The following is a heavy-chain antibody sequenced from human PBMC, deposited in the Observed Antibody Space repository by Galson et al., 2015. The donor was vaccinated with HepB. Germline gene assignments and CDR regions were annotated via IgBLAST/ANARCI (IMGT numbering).Heavy chain of an antibody. D-gene: IGHD6-6*01. CDR2: ITYGSAYI. CDR1: GFTFSDYY. J-gene: IGHJ4*02. CDR3: VRGVGDYSRSAHPRQFDS. V-gene: IGHV3-11*06. Sequence: SLRLSCAASGFTFSDYYMSWIRQAPGKGLEWVSSITYGSAYIYYVDSVRGRFTISRDDAKKSLYLQMNSLKAEDTAIYYCVRGVGDYSRSAHPRQFDSWGQGTLVTVSS.